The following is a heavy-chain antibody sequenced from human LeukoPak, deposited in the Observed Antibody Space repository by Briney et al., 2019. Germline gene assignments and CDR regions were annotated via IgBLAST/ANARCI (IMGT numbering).Heavy chain of an antibody. J-gene: IGHJ4*02. CDR2: ISGSGGST. V-gene: IGHV3-23*01. D-gene: IGHD3-22*01. Sequence: PGGSLRLSSAGSGLIVTSNYMTWVRQAPGKGLEWVSAISGSGGSTYYADSVKGRFTISRDNSKNTLYLQMNSLRAEDTAVYYCAPQRLDSSGYDGGYWGQGTLVTVSS. CDR3: APQRLDSSGYDGGY. CDR1: GLIVTSNY.